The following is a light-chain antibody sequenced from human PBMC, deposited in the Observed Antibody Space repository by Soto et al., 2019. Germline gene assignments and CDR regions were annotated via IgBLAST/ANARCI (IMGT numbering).Light chain of an antibody. CDR3: QTWGTGFWV. J-gene: IGLJ3*02. CDR1: SGHTNNA. Sequence: QLVLTQSPSASASLGASVKLTCTLSSGHTNNAIAWHQQQPEKGPRYLMRLNSDGSHDKGDGIPDRFSGSSSGAERYLTISSLQSEDECDYYCQTWGTGFWVFGGGTKLTVL. V-gene: IGLV4-69*01. CDR2: LNSDGSH.